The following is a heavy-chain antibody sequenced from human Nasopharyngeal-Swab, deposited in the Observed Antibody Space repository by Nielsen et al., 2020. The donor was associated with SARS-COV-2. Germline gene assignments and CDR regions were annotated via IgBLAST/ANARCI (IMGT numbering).Heavy chain of an antibody. J-gene: IGHJ4*02. CDR1: GYTFSTFA. V-gene: IGHV7-4-1*02. Sequence: ASVKVSCKASGYTFSTFAINWVRQAPGQGLEWMGWINTNTGNPTYAQSFTGRFVFSLDTSSTTALLQINSLKAEDTAVYFCTKERERSDAGTHDISDYWGQGTLVTVSS. D-gene: IGHD3-10*01. CDR2: INTNTGNP. CDR3: TKERERSDAGTHDISDY.